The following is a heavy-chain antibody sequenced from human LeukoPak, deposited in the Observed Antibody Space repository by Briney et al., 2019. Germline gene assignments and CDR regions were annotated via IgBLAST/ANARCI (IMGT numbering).Heavy chain of an antibody. CDR2: FYYSGST. CDR3: ASRYCSGGYCYSNGFDL. V-gene: IGHV4-39*01. CDR1: GGSISSSSYY. J-gene: IGHJ5*02. D-gene: IGHD2-15*01. Sequence: SETLSLTCTVSGGSISSSSYYWGWLRQPPGQGLEWIGSFYYSGSTYFNPSLKSRVTISRDTSKSQVSLKLSCVTAADTAVYYCASRYCSGGYCYSNGFDLWGQGTLVTVSS.